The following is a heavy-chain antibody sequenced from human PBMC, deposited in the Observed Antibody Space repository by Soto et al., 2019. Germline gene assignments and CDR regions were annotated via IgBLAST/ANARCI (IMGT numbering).Heavy chain of an antibody. J-gene: IGHJ4*02. CDR3: ARHGRIFGELLWDY. Sequence: SETLSLTCTVSGGSISSSSYYWGWIRQPPGKGLEWIGSIYYSGSTYYNPSLKSRVTISVDTSKNQFSLKLSSVTAADTAVYYCARHGRIFGELLWDYWGQGTLVTVSS. CDR1: GGSISSSSYY. CDR2: IYYSGST. D-gene: IGHD3-10*01. V-gene: IGHV4-39*01.